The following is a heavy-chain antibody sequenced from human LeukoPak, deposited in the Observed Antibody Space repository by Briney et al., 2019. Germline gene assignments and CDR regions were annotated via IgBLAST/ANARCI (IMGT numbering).Heavy chain of an antibody. CDR1: GFTFSSYW. V-gene: IGHV3-7*01. CDR2: IKQDGSEK. J-gene: IGHJ6*02. D-gene: IGHD2-2*01. Sequence: GGSLRLSCAASGFTFSSYWMSWVRQAPGKGLEWVANIKQDGSEKYYVDSVKGRFTISRDNAKNSLYLQMNSLRAEDTAVYYCARWDPLDQVPAAHYYYYCGMDVWGQGTTVTVSS. CDR3: ARWDPLDQVPAAHYYYYCGMDV.